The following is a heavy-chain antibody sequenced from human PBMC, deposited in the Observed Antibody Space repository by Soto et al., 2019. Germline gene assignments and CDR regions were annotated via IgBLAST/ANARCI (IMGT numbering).Heavy chain of an antibody. J-gene: IGHJ6*02. Sequence: EVQLVESGGGLVKPGGSLRLSCAASGFTFSSYSMNWVRQAPGKGLEWVSSISSSSSYIYYADSVKGRFTISRDNAKNSRELQMNSLRAEDTAVYYCARDRAQYDIKDGMDVWGQGTTVTVSS. CDR1: GFTFSSYS. V-gene: IGHV3-21*01. D-gene: IGHD3-9*01. CDR2: ISSSSSYI. CDR3: ARDRAQYDIKDGMDV.